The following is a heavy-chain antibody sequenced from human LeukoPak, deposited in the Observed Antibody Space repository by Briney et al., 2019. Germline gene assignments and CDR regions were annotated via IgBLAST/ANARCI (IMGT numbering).Heavy chain of an antibody. V-gene: IGHV3-20*04. CDR1: GFTFDDYG. Sequence: AGGSLRLSCAASGFTFDDYGMSWVCQAPGNGLEWVSGVNWNGGSTGYADSVKGRFTISRDNAKNSRYLQMNSLRAEDTALYYCAREDYYGSGTFDYWGQGTLVTASS. CDR3: AREDYYGSGTFDY. J-gene: IGHJ4*02. CDR2: VNWNGGST. D-gene: IGHD3-10*01.